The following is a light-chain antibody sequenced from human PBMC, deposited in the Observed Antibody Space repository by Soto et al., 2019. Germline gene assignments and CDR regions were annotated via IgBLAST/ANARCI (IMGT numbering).Light chain of an antibody. V-gene: IGKV1-27*01. CDR1: QGINNY. CDR2: SAS. J-gene: IGKJ1*01. Sequence: DIQMTQSPSSLSASVGDSFTITCRASQGINNYLAWYQQKPGKVPVLLIYSASTLKPGIPSRFSGSGAGTDFTLTISSLQPEDFATYYCQKYDSDPRTFGQGTKVDIK. CDR3: QKYDSDPRT.